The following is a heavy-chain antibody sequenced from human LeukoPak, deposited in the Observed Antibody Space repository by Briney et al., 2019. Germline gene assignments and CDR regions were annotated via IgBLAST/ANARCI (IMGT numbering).Heavy chain of an antibody. J-gene: IGHJ3*02. CDR1: GGSISTYY. CDR3: ARPVAGTVDAFDI. D-gene: IGHD6-19*01. CDR2: IYYSGST. Sequence: SETLSLTCTVSGGSISTYYWSWIRQQPGKGLEWIGYIYYSGSTNYNPSLKRRVTISVDTSKNQFSLKLSSVTAADTAVFYCARPVAGTVDAFDIWGQGTMVTVSS. V-gene: IGHV4-59*08.